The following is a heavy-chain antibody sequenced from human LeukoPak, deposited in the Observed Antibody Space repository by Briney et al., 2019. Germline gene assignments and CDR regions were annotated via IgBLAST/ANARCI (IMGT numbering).Heavy chain of an antibody. D-gene: IGHD5-18*01. Sequence: GRSLRLSCAASGFTFSSYAMHWVRQAPGKGLEWMAVISYDGSNKYYADSVKGRFTISRDNSKNTLYLQMNSLRAEDTAVYYCARDLTGGYSYGYWGQGTLVTVSS. CDR1: GFTFSSYA. CDR2: ISYDGSNK. V-gene: IGHV3-30*04. J-gene: IGHJ4*02. CDR3: ARDLTGGYSYGY.